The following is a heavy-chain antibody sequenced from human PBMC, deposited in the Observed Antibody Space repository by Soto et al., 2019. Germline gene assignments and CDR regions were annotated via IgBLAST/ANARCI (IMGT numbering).Heavy chain of an antibody. CDR2: IYYSGST. CDR3: ARASYSSGYYYAFDI. V-gene: IGHV4-31*03. D-gene: IGHD3-22*01. Sequence: QVQLQETGPGLVKPSQTLSLTCTVSGDSISSGGYYWSWIRQHPGKGLEWIGYIYYSGSTYYNPSLKSRVTISVDTSKNHFALKLTSVTAADTAVFYCARASYSSGYYYAFDIWGQGTMVTVSS. J-gene: IGHJ3*02. CDR1: GDSISSGGYY.